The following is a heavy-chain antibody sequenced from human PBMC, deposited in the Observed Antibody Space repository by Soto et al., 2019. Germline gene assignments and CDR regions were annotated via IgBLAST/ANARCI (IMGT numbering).Heavy chain of an antibody. CDR2: IYYSGST. Sequence: PSETLSLTCTVSGGSISSGDYYWSWIRQPPGKGLEWIGYIYYSGSTYYNPSLKSRVTISVDTSKNQFSLKLTSVTAADTAVYYCARDKITGRFAYWGQGTLVTVSS. D-gene: IGHD2-8*02. J-gene: IGHJ4*02. V-gene: IGHV4-30-4*01. CDR1: GGSISSGDYY. CDR3: ARDKITGRFAY.